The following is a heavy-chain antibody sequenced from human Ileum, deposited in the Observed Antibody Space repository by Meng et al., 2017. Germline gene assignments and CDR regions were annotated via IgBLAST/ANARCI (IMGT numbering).Heavy chain of an antibody. CDR3: ARGIAAAGTPTHNWFDP. CDR2: INPNSGGT. Sequence: ASVKVTCKASGYTFTGYYMHWVRQAPRQGLEWMGWINPNSGGTNYAQKFQGRVTMTRDTSISTAYMELSRPRSDDTAVYYCARGIAAAGTPTHNWFDPWGQGTLVTVSS. V-gene: IGHV1-2*02. CDR1: GYTFTGYY. J-gene: IGHJ5*02. D-gene: IGHD6-13*01.